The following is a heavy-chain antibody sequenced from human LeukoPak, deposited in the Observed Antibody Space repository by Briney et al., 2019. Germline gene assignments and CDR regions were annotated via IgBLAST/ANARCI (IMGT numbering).Heavy chain of an antibody. Sequence: ASVKVSCKASGYTFTSYGISWVRQAPGQGLEWMGWISAYNGNTNYAQKLQGRVTMTTDTSTSTAYMELRSLRSDDTAVYYRARDRAGYSYGTFDYWGQGTLVTVSS. CDR3: ARDRAGYSYGTFDY. D-gene: IGHD5-18*01. CDR1: GYTFTSYG. V-gene: IGHV1-18*01. CDR2: ISAYNGNT. J-gene: IGHJ4*02.